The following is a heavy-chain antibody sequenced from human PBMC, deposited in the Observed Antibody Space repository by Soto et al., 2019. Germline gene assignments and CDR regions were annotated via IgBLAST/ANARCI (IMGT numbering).Heavy chain of an antibody. CDR1: GGSISSGDYY. J-gene: IGHJ5*02. CDR2: IYYSGST. CDR3: AREIAAAGPNWFDP. Sequence: SETLSLTCTVSGGSISSGDYYWSWIRQPPGKGLEWIGYIYYSGSTYYNPSLKSRVTISVDTSKNQFSLKLSSVTAADTAVYYCAREIAAAGPNWFDPWGQGTLVTVS. D-gene: IGHD6-13*01. V-gene: IGHV4-30-4*01.